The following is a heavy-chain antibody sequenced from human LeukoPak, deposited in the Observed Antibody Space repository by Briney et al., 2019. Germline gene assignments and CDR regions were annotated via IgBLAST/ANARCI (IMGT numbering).Heavy chain of an antibody. CDR3: ARQPSLSYCSGGTCWFDT. CDR1: GGSISTSSYY. Sequence: PSETLSRTCTVAGGSISTSSYYWGWIRQPPGKGLEWIGSIYYSGTTYYSPSLQSRVTISVDMSKNQFSLRLSSVTAADTAVYYCARQPSLSYCSGGTCWFDTWGQGTLVTVSS. V-gene: IGHV4-39*01. J-gene: IGHJ5*02. CDR2: IYYSGTT. D-gene: IGHD2-15*01.